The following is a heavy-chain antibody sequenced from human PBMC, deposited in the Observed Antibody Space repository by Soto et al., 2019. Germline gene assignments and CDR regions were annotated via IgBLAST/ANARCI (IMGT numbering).Heavy chain of an antibody. CDR1: GGSISSGGYY. J-gene: IGHJ6*02. D-gene: IGHD5-12*01. V-gene: IGHV4-31*03. Sequence: SETLSLTCTVSGGSISSGGYYWSWIRQHPGKGLEWIGYIYYSGSTYYNPSLKSRVTISVDTSKNQFSLKLSSVTAADTAVYYCARDRAKRARWLHSTFDYGMDVWRQGNTVTVS. CDR3: ARDRAKRARWLHSTFDYGMDV. CDR2: IYYSGST.